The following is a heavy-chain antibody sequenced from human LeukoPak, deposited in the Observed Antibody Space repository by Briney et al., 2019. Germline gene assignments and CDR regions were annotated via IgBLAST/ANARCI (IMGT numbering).Heavy chain of an antibody. D-gene: IGHD5-24*01. CDR3: ARDPRRDVYYSRFDY. J-gene: IGHJ4*02. CDR1: GFTFSSYY. CDR2: ISSTSSYI. V-gene: IGHV3-21*06. Sequence: GGSLRLSCAASGFTFSSYYMNWVRQAPGRGLEWVSSISSTSSYIYYADSVKGRFTVSRDNSKNTLYLQMNSLRLEDTAVYYCARDPRRDVYYSRFDYWGQGTLVSVSS.